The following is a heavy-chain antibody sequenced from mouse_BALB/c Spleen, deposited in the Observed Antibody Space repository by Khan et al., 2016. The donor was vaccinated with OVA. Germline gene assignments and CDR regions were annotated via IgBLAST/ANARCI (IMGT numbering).Heavy chain of an antibody. Sequence: QIQLVQSGPELKKPGETVKISCKASGYTFTNYGMNWVKQAPGKGLKWMGWINTYTGEPTYADDFKGRFAFSLETSASTVYLQINNLKNEDTATYTCANGCYWYFDYWGAGTTVTVSS. V-gene: IGHV9-3-1*01. J-gene: IGHJ1*01. CDR2: INTYTGEP. D-gene: IGHD1-1*01. CDR3: ANGCYWYFDY. CDR1: GYTFTNYG.